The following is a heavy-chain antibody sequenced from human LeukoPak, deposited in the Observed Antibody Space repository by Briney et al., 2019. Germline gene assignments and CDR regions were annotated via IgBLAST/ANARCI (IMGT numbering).Heavy chain of an antibody. Sequence: SETLSLTCTVSGGSISSSSYYWGWIRQPPGKGLEWIGSIYYSGSTYYNPSLKSRVTISVDTSKNQFSLKLSSVTAADTAVYYCARAPLGMTSYYFDYWGQGTLVTVSS. CDR2: IYYSGST. J-gene: IGHJ4*02. CDR3: ARAPLGMTSYYFDY. D-gene: IGHD3-9*01. V-gene: IGHV4-39*07. CDR1: GGSISSSSYY.